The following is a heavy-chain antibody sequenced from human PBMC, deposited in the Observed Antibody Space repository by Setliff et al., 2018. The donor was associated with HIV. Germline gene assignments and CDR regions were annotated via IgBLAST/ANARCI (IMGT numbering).Heavy chain of an antibody. J-gene: IGHJ4*02. CDR1: GFTFINAW. D-gene: IGHD6-19*01. CDR2: ISTGSDAT. Sequence: GSLRLSCAASGFTFINAWMSWVRQAPGKGLEWVSYISTGSDATYYADSVKGRFTISRDNPKNSLYLQMNSLRVEDTAVYYCARTSIVVAGNDYWGQGTLVTVSS. V-gene: IGHV3-48*04. CDR3: ARTSIVVAGNDY.